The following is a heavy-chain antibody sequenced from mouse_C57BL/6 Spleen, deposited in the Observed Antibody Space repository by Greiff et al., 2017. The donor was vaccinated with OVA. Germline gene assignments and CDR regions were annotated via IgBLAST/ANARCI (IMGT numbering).Heavy chain of an antibody. V-gene: IGHV1-63*01. Sequence: QVQLQQSGAELVRPGTSVKMSCKASGYTFTNYWIGWAKQRPGHGLEWIGDIYPGGGDTYYNEKFKGKATLTADKSSSTAYMQSSSLTSEDSAIYYYSRYGLCLLDYWGQGTTLTVAS. CDR1: GYTFTNYW. D-gene: IGHD1-1*01. J-gene: IGHJ2*01. CDR2: IYPGGGDT. CDR3: SRYGLCLLDY.